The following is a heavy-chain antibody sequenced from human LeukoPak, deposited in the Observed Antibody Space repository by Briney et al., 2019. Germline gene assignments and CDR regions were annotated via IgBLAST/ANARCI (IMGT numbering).Heavy chain of an antibody. CDR1: GASISGTGYC. Sequence: SETLSLTCALSGASISGTGYCWGWIRQPPGKGLEWFGNIYSSGTTYYNASLQSRFTISIETSKNQFSLMLSSVTAADTAMYYCVKSGGYGLIDYWGQGNRVTVSS. V-gene: IGHV4-39*01. J-gene: IGHJ4*02. CDR2: IYSSGTT. CDR3: VKSGGYGLIDY. D-gene: IGHD1-26*01.